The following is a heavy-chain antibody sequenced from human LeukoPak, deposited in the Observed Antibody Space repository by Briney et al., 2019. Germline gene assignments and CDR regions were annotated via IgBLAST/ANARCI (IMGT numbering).Heavy chain of an antibody. Sequence: PGGSLRLSCAASGFTFSSYGMHWVRQAPGKGLEWVAVISYDGSNKYYADSVKGRFTISRDNSKNTLYLQMNSLRAEDTAVYYCAKCYGSGSYNYYYGMDVWGQGTTVTVSS. CDR3: AKCYGSGSYNYYYGMDV. CDR2: ISYDGSNK. V-gene: IGHV3-30*18. CDR1: GFTFSSYG. J-gene: IGHJ6*02. D-gene: IGHD3-10*01.